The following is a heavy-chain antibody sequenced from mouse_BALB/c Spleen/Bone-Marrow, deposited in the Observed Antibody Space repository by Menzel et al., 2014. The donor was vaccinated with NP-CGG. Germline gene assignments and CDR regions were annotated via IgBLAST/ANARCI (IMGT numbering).Heavy chain of an antibody. V-gene: IGHV14-3*02. D-gene: IGHD1-1*01. J-gene: IGHJ3*01. CDR1: GFNIKNTY. CDR2: IDPANVNT. Sequence: EVQLQQSGAELVKPGASVKLSCTASGFNIKNTYIHWVKQRPEHGLEWIGRIDPANVNTKYDPKFQGKATITADTSSNTAYLQLSSLTSEDTAVYYCATYYYGSSLFAYWGQGTLVTVSA. CDR3: ATYYYGSSLFAY.